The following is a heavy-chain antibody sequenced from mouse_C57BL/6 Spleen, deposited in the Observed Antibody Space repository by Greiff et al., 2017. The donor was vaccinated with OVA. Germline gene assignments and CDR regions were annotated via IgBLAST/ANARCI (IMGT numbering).Heavy chain of an antibody. Sequence: QVQLKESGPGLVQPSQSLSITCTVSGFSLTSYGVHWVRQSPGKGLEWLGVIWSGGSTDYNAAFISRLSISKDNSKSQVFFKMNSLQADDTAIYYCASLYYGNAMDYWGQGTSVTVSS. V-gene: IGHV2-2*01. J-gene: IGHJ4*01. CDR3: ASLYYGNAMDY. CDR1: GFSLTSYG. D-gene: IGHD2-1*01. CDR2: IWSGGST.